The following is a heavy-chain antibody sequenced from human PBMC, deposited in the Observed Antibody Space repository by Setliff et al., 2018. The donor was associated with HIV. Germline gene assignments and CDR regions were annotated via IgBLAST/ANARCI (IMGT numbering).Heavy chain of an antibody. CDR2: IHYSGAT. V-gene: IGHV4-61*08. J-gene: IGHJ3*02. CDR3: ARHSPNVGVRGDAFDI. Sequence: SETLSLTCTVSGGSISGGVHYWSWIRQHPGKGLEWIGYIHYSGATNYNPSLKSRVTISLDTSRTQFSLRLSSVTAADTAVYYCARHSPNVGVRGDAFDIWGQGTVVTVSS. D-gene: IGHD2-8*01. CDR1: GGSISGGVHY.